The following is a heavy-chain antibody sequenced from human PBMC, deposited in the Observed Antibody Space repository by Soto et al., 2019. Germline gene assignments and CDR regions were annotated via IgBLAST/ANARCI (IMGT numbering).Heavy chain of an antibody. D-gene: IGHD5-18*01. CDR1: GFTFGSYW. Sequence: GGSLRLSCAASGFTFGSYWMHWVRQAPGKGLVWASRINSDGSSTTYADSVRGRFTISRDNAKNTLYLQMNSLRADVTGVYYCAKGYSYGSYFDYWGQGTLVTVSS. CDR2: INSDGSST. V-gene: IGHV3-74*01. J-gene: IGHJ4*02. CDR3: AKGYSYGSYFDY.